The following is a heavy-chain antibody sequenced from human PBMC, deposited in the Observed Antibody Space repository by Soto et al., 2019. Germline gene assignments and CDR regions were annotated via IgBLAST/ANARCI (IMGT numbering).Heavy chain of an antibody. CDR1: GYSFTSYW. V-gene: IGHV5-51*01. Sequence: GESLKISCKGSGYSFTSYWIGWVRQMPGKGLEWMGIIYPGDSDTRYSPSFQGQVTISADKSISTAYLQWSSLKASDTAMYYCARGGYYGLDNDAFDIWGQGTMVTVSS. CDR2: IYPGDSDT. J-gene: IGHJ3*02. D-gene: IGHD3-10*01. CDR3: ARGGYYGLDNDAFDI.